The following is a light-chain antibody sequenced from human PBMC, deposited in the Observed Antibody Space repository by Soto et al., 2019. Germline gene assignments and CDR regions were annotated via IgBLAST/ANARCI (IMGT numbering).Light chain of an antibody. CDR2: TAS. CDR3: QKYSSPPYT. Sequence: DIQMTQSPSSLSASVGDRVTITCRASQGIRIYLAWYQQKPGKVPKLLISTASTRQSGVPSRLSGSGSGTDFTLIISNLQPEDVATYYCQKYSSPPYTFGQGTKVEIK. J-gene: IGKJ2*01. V-gene: IGKV1-27*01. CDR1: QGIRIY.